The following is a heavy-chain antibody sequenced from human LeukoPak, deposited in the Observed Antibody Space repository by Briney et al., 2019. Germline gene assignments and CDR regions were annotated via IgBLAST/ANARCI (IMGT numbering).Heavy chain of an antibody. CDR1: GYTFTGYY. CDR3: ARDITMVSYDY. D-gene: IGHD3-10*01. V-gene: IGHV1-2*06. J-gene: IGHJ4*02. CDR2: INPNSGGT. Sequence: SVKVSCKASGYTFTGYYMHWVRQAPGQGLEWMGRINPNSGGTNYAQKFQGRVTMTRDTSISTAYMELSRLRSDDTAMYYCARDITMVSYDYWGQGTLVTVSS.